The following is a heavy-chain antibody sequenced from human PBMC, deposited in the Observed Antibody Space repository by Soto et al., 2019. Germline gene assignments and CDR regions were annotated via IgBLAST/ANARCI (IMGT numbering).Heavy chain of an antibody. J-gene: IGHJ4*02. CDR3: SRAPEVARRSSKSLTKDX. CDR1: GYTFTDHY. D-gene: IGHD6-19*01. V-gene: IGHV1-2*02. CDR2: INPRSGGT. Sequence: EASVKVSCKASGYTFTDHYMHWVRQAPGQGLEWMGFINPRSGGTSYAQNFQGSVTMTRDTSISTAYMELSRLSSYDTAVYYCSRAPEVARRSSKSLTKDXWGQGTLVTVSX.